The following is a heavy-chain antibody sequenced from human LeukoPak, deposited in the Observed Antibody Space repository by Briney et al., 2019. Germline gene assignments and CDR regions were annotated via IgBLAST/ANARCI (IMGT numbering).Heavy chain of an antibody. J-gene: IGHJ4*02. CDR3: ADLGDYAVG. CDR1: GFTFSNAW. Sequence: KPGGSLRLSCAASGFTFSNAWMSWVRQAPGKGLEWVGRIKSKTDGGTIEYAAPVKGRFSISRDDSKNTLYLQINSLKTEDTAVYYCADLGDYAVGWGQGTLVTVSS. V-gene: IGHV3-15*01. D-gene: IGHD4-17*01. CDR2: IKSKTDGGTI.